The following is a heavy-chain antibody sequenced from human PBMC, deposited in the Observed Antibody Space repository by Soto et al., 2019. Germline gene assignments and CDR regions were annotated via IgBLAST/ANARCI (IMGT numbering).Heavy chain of an antibody. D-gene: IGHD4-17*01. CDR1: GGSIYNYY. CDR2: IYYTGTT. CDR3: ARHYDYGDYLDY. J-gene: IGHJ4*02. Sequence: SETPSLTCTVSGGSIYNYYWSWIRQPPGKGLEWIGYIYYTGTTKNNPSLKSRVTTSVDTSKNQFSLKLSSVTAADTAVYYCARHYDYGDYLDYWGQGTLVTVSS. V-gene: IGHV4-59*08.